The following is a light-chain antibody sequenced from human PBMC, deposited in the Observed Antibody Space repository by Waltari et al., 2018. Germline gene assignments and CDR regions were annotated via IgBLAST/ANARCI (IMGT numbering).Light chain of an antibody. CDR1: SSNVGNFNL. CDR2: EGT. Sequence: QSALTQPASVSGSPGQSITISCAGISSNVGNFNLVSCYQQHPGKAPRLMIYEGTKRPSGVSNRFSGSKSGNTASLTISGLQAEDEADYYCCSYERSSNSYVFGGGTKVTVL. V-gene: IGLV2-23*01. J-gene: IGLJ1*01. CDR3: CSYERSSNSYV.